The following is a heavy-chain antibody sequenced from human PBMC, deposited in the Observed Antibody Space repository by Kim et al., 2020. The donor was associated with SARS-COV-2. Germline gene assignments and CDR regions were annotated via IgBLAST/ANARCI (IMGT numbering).Heavy chain of an antibody. D-gene: IGHD3-16*01. V-gene: IGHV3-11*04. J-gene: IGHJ3*02. Sequence: YADTVKGRFTISRDNAKSSLYLQMNSLRAEDTAVYYCASGGWHVIPPRNIWGQGTMVTVSS. CDR3: ASGGWHVIPPRNI.